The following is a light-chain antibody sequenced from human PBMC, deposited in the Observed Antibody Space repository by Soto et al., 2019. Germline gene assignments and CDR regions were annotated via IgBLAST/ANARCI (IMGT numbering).Light chain of an antibody. CDR3: QHYYNWPPYT. V-gene: IGKV3-15*01. J-gene: IGKJ2*01. CDR1: QYVATN. Sequence: VMTQSPVTLSVSPGERATLSCWASQYVATNVAWYQQKLGQAHRLPIYGAYTRATGVPGRFSGSGSGREFILTISRLQTDDFAGYFCQHYYNWPPYTFGQENKQEI. CDR2: GAY.